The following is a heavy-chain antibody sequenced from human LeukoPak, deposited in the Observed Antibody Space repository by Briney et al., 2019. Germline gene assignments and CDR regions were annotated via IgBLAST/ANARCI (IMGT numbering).Heavy chain of an antibody. CDR2: INHSGST. D-gene: IGHD3-10*01. Sequence: ASETLSLTCAVYGGSFSGYYWSWIRQPPGKGLEWIGEINHSGSTNYNPSLKSRVTISVDTSKNQFSLKLSSVTAADTAVYYCARHVSYYGSGSYYNRWGQGTLVTVSS. CDR3: ARHVSYYGSGSYYNR. V-gene: IGHV4-34*01. CDR1: GGSFSGYY. J-gene: IGHJ4*02.